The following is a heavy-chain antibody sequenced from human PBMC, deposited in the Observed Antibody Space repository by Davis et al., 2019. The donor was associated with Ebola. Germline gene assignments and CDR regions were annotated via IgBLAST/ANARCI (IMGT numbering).Heavy chain of an antibody. CDR3: AGAVYYHFYAMAV. D-gene: IGHD1-26*01. CDR1: GFTFSSYA. V-gene: IGHV3-23*01. CDR2: ISGSSANT. Sequence: GESLKISCAASGFTFSSYAMSWVRQTPGKGLEWVSAISGSSANTHYADSVKGRFTISRDNSKNTLYLQMDSLGADDTAVYYCAGAVYYHFYAMAVWGQGTTVTVSS. J-gene: IGHJ6*02.